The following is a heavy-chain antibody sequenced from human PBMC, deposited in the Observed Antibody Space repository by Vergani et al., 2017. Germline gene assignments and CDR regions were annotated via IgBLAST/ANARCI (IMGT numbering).Heavy chain of an antibody. CDR3: ARGGYDLEYYYYGMDV. D-gene: IGHD5-12*01. Sequence: EVQLLESGGGLVQPGGSLRLSCAASGFTFSSYWMHWVRQAPGKGLVWVSRINSDGSSTSYADSVKGRFTISRDNAKNTLYLQMNSLRAEDTAVYYCARGGYDLEYYYYGMDVWGQGTTVTVSS. V-gene: IGHV3-74*02. CDR1: GFTFSSYW. J-gene: IGHJ6*02. CDR2: INSDGSST.